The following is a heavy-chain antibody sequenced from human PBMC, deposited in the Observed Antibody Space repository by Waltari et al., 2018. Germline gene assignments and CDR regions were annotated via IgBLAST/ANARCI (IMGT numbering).Heavy chain of an antibody. J-gene: IGHJ4*02. CDR2: VIPSFGTA. CDR1: GGTFSSYA. V-gene: IGHV1-69*05. Sequence: QVQLVQSGAEVKKPGSSVKVSCKASGGTFSSYAISWVRQAPGQGLEWMGGVIPSFGTANYAQKFQGRVTITTDESTSTAYMELSSLRSEDTAVYYCARGPGIAAAGPVMRFDYWGQGTLVTVSS. CDR3: ARGPGIAAAGPVMRFDY. D-gene: IGHD6-13*01.